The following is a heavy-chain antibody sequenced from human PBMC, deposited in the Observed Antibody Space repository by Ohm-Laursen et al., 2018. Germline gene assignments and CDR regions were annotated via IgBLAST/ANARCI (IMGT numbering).Heavy chain of an antibody. Sequence: SLRLSCTASGFTLSNSAMNWVRQAPGKGLVWVSVITGSGGSTYYADSVKGRFTISRDTSKNTLYLQMNSLRADDTAVYYCANYKSNSGSDYWGQGTLVTVSS. CDR3: ANYKSNSGSDY. V-gene: IGHV3-23*01. CDR1: GFTLSNSA. J-gene: IGHJ4*02. CDR2: ITGSGGST. D-gene: IGHD1-26*01.